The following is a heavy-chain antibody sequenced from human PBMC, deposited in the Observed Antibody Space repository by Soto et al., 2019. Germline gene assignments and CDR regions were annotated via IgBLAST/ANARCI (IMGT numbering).Heavy chain of an antibody. CDR3: AKEVGSTYGWPFDY. J-gene: IGHJ4*02. CDR2: ISYDVSIE. CDR1: GFPFSSYG. Sequence: QVQLVEAGGGVVQPGRSLRLSCAASGFPFSSYGMHWVRQAPGKGLEWVAVISYDVSIEKYVDSVKGRFTISRDNSKNTLSLQMNIMRAEDTAVYYCAKEVGSTYGWPFDYWGQGTLVTVSA. V-gene: IGHV3-30*18. D-gene: IGHD3-10*01.